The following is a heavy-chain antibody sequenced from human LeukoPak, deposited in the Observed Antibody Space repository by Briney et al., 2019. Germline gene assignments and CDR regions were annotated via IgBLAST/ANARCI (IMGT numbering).Heavy chain of an antibody. CDR1: GGSFSGYY. J-gene: IGHJ4*02. CDR2: INHSGST. D-gene: IGHD4-17*01. Sequence: PSETLSLTCAVYGGSFSGYYWSWIRQPPGKGLEWIGEINHSGSTNYNPSLKSRVTISVDTSKNQFSLKLSSVTAADTAVYYCARRKLTTVTTGRYFDYWGQGTLVTVSS. CDR3: ARRKLTTVTTGRYFDY. V-gene: IGHV4-34*01.